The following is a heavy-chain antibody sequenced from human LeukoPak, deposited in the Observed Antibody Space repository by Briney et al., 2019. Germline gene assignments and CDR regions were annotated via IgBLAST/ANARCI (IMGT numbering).Heavy chain of an antibody. CDR2: FDPEDGET. J-gene: IGHJ4*02. CDR1: GYTLTELS. V-gene: IGHV1-24*01. D-gene: IGHD3-22*01. Sequence: SVKVSCKVSGYTLTELSMHWVRQAPGKGLEWMGGFDPEDGETIYAQKFQGRVTMTEDTSTDTAYMELSSLRSEDTAVYYCATPGATPSYYDSSGSQCYFDYWGQGTLVTVSS. CDR3: ATPGATPSYYDSSGSQCYFDY.